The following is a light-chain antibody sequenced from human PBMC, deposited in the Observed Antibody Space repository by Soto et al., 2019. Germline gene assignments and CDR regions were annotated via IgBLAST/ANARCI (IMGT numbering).Light chain of an antibody. CDR2: GAS. J-gene: IGKJ1*01. V-gene: IGKV1-5*01. CDR1: QSIRYY. CDR3: QHHNSYSQT. Sequence: DIQLTQSPHTLSASVGDRVTITCRASQSIRYYLAWYQQMPGKAPKLLIYGASSLQSGVPSRFSGSGSGTEFPLTISSLQPDDFATYFCQHHNSYSQTFGQGTKVEIK.